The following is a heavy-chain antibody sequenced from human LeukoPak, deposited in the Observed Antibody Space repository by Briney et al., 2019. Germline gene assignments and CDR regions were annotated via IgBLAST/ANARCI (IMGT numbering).Heavy chain of an antibody. CDR3: ARPGCSGGSCYSDDAFDI. Sequence: SETLSLTCTVSGGSISSYYWGWIRQPPGKGLEWIGSIYYSGSTYYNPSLKSRVTISVDTSKNQFSLKLSSVIAADTAVYYCARPGCSGGSCYSDDAFDIWGQGTMVTVSS. V-gene: IGHV4-39*01. J-gene: IGHJ3*02. D-gene: IGHD2-15*01. CDR1: GGSISSYY. CDR2: IYYSGST.